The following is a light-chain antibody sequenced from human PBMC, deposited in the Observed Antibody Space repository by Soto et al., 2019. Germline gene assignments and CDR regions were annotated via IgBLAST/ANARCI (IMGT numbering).Light chain of an antibody. CDR2: KAS. CDR3: QQYNNYPWT. V-gene: IGKV1-5*03. CDR1: QSIRSW. J-gene: IGKJ1*01. Sequence: DIQMTQSPSTLSASVGDRVTITCRASQSIRSWLAWYQQKPGKAPNLLIYKASTLESGVPSRFSGSGSGTEFTLTMSSLQPDDFAVYYCQQYNNYPWTFGQGTKVEIK.